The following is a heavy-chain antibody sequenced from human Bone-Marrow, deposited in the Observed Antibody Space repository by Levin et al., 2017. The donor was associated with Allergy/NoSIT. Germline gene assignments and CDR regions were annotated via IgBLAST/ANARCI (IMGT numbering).Heavy chain of an antibody. CDR2: IIPYSGDT. Sequence: RASVKVSCKASGYTFTDYYMHWVRQAPGQGLEWMGRIIPYSGDTVYAQNFQGRVTVTRDTSISTAYVEVSRLTSDDSAVYYCATGGAQYYDYWGQGTLVTVSS. D-gene: IGHD2-21*01. J-gene: IGHJ4*02. V-gene: IGHV1-2*02. CDR3: ATGGAQYYDY. CDR1: GYTFTDYY.